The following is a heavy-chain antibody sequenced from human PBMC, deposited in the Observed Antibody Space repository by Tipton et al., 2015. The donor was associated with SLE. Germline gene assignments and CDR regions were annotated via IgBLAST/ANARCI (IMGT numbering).Heavy chain of an antibody. J-gene: IGHJ6*03. V-gene: IGHV4-61*10. CDR3: ARAPGLDRDYYYYYYMDV. Sequence: TLSLTCSVSGVSVSSRSYYWSWIRQPAGKGLEWIGEINHSGGTKYNPSLKSRVTISVDTSKNQFSLKLSSVTAADTAVYYCARAPGLDRDYYYYYYMDVWGKGTTVTVSS. CDR1: GVSVSSRSYY. D-gene: IGHD3/OR15-3a*01. CDR2: INHSGGT.